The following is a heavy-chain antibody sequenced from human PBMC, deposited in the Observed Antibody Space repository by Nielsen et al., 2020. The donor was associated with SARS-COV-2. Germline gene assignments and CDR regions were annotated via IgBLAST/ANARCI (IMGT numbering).Heavy chain of an antibody. J-gene: IGHJ3*02. Sequence: WIRQPPGKGLEWVSSISSSSSYIYYADSVKGRFTISRDNAKNSLYLQMNSLRAEDTAVYYCARVPSYYDSSGYLASNVVWAFDIWGQGTMVTVSS. V-gene: IGHV3-21*01. CDR2: ISSSSSYI. CDR3: ARVPSYYDSSGYLASNVVWAFDI. D-gene: IGHD3-22*01.